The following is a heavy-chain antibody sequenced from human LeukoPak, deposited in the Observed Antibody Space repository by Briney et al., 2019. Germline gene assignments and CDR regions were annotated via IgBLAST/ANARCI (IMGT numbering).Heavy chain of an antibody. CDR2: INTNTGNP. CDR1: GYTFTSYA. V-gene: IGHV7-4-1*02. D-gene: IGHD3-9*01. J-gene: IGHJ4*02. Sequence: ASVKVSCKASGYTFTSYAMNWVRQAPGQGLEWMGWINTNTGNPTYAQGFTGRFVFSLDTSVSTAYLQISSLKAEDTAVYYCARLIYDILTGYWRAFDYWGQGTLVTVSS. CDR3: ARLIYDILTGYWRAFDY.